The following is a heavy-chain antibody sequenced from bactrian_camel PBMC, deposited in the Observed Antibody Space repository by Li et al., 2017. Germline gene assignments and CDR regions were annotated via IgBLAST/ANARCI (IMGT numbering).Heavy chain of an antibody. J-gene: IGHJ4*01. CDR3: LVGFDY. V-gene: IGHV3S53*01. CDR2: IENSGTT. D-gene: IGHD5*01. CDR1: GDPGCKYD. Sequence: VQLVESGGGSVQAGGSLRLSCTRSGDPGCKYDMSWYRRSAPGEDRKFVAGIENSGTTAYADSVKGRFTISRDNAKNTVYLQLNSLTSDDTGMYFCLVGFDYWGRGTQVTVS.